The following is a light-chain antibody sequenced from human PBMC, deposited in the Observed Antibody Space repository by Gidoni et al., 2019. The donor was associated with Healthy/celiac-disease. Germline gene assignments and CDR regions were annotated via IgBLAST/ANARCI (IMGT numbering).Light chain of an antibody. CDR3: QQYGSSQWT. CDR2: GAS. V-gene: IGKV3-20*01. J-gene: IGKJ1*01. CDR1: QSVSSSY. Sequence: DIELTQSPGTLSLSPGERATLSCRASQSVSSSYLAWYQQKPGQAPRLLIYGASSRATGIPDRFSGSGSGTDFTLTISRLEPEDFAVYYCQQYGSSQWTFGQGTKVEIK.